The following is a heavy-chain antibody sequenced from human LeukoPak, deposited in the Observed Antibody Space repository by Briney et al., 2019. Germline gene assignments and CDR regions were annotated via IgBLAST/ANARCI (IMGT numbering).Heavy chain of an antibody. CDR1: GFTFSSYA. CDR2: ISGSGGST. Sequence: GGSLRLSCAASGFTFSSYAMSWVRQAPGKGLEWVSAISGSGGSTYYADSVKGRFTISRDNSKNTLYLQMNSLRAEDTAVYYCAKDPLGHYGSETDDAFDIWGQGTMVTVSS. V-gene: IGHV3-23*01. J-gene: IGHJ3*02. D-gene: IGHD3-10*01. CDR3: AKDPLGHYGSETDDAFDI.